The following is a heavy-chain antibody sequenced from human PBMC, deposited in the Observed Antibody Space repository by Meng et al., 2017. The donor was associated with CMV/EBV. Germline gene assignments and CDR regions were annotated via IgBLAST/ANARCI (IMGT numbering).Heavy chain of an antibody. Sequence: ASVQVSCKASGYTFTGYYMHWVRQAPGQGLEWMGWINPNSGGTNYAQKFQGRVTMTRETSISTAYMELSRLRSDDTAVYYCARKASRITIFGVVYYFDYWGQGTLVTVSS. J-gene: IGHJ4*02. CDR3: ARKASRITIFGVVYYFDY. D-gene: IGHD3-3*01. CDR1: GYTFTGYY. V-gene: IGHV1-2*02. CDR2: INPNSGGT.